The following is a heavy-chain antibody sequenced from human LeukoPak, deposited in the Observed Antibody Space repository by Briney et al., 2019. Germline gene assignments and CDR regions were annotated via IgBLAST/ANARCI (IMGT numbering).Heavy chain of an antibody. J-gene: IGHJ4*02. CDR2: ITRSGDKT. Sequence: GGSLRLSCAASGFPFSIFALSWVRQAPGKGLEWVSSITRSGDKTYYAASVKGRFTSSRDNSKKTVDLQMNSLRAEATALYYCVKDPNFSSGWYLADYWGQGTLVTVSS. D-gene: IGHD6-19*01. V-gene: IGHV3-23*01. CDR3: VKDPNFSSGWYLADY. CDR1: GFPFSIFA.